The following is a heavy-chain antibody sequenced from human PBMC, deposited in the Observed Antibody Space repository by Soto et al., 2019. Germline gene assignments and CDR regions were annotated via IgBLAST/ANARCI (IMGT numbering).Heavy chain of an antibody. D-gene: IGHD1-26*01. J-gene: IGHJ5*02. CDR3: VNFPILPTTPSFVP. CDR2: ISGRGDAT. CDR1: GFSFSRYL. Sequence: GGSLRLSCAASGFSFSRYLMTWVRQTPGQGLEWVSSISGRGDATYYADSVKGRFTISRDNSKNTLFLQMNSLGADDTAVYYCVNFPILPTTPSFVPWGQGPLVTVS. V-gene: IGHV3-23*01.